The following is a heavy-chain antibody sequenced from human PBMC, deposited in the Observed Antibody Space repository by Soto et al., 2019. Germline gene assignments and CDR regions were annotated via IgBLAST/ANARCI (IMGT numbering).Heavy chain of an antibody. V-gene: IGHV4-31*03. CDR1: GGSISNGAYY. CDR2: IYYSGNT. Sequence: QVQLQESGPGLVKPSQTLSLTCTVSGGSISNGAYYWSWIRQHPGKGLEWIGYIYYSGNTYSNPSLKSRVIMSVATAENQFSLKLSSVTAADTAVYYCARAQHIIMVRGVIIYFDYWGQGALVAVSS. CDR3: ARAQHIIMVRGVIIYFDY. D-gene: IGHD3-10*01. J-gene: IGHJ4*02.